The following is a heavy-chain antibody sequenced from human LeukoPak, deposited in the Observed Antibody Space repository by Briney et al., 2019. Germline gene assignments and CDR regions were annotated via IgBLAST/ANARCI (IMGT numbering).Heavy chain of an antibody. D-gene: IGHD6-6*01. J-gene: IGHJ5*02. CDR1: GGSISSSSYY. Sequence: SETLSLTCTVSGGSISSSSYYWGWIRQPPGKGLEWIGSIYYSGSTYYNPSLKSRVTISVDTSKNQFSLKLSSVTAADTAVYCCARHYSSSSEDNWFDPWGQGTLVTVSS. CDR2: IYYSGST. V-gene: IGHV4-39*01. CDR3: ARHYSSSSEDNWFDP.